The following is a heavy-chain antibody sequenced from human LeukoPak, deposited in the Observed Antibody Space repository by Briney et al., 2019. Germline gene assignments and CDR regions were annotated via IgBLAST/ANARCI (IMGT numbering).Heavy chain of an antibody. Sequence: SSETLSLTCAVYGGSFSGYYWSWIRQPPGKGLEWIGEINHSGSTNYNPSLKSRVTISVDTSKNQFSLKLSSVTAADTAVYYCARVGRTGTLTPPTKLHYFDCWGQGTLVTVSS. J-gene: IGHJ4*02. V-gene: IGHV4-34*01. CDR3: ARVGRTGTLTPPTKLHYFDC. D-gene: IGHD7-27*01. CDR1: GGSFSGYY. CDR2: INHSGST.